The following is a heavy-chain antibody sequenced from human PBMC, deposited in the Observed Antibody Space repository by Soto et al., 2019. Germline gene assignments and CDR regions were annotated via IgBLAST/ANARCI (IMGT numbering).Heavy chain of an antibody. D-gene: IGHD6-13*01. J-gene: IGHJ4*02. CDR2: INPSDGGT. V-gene: IGHV1-46*01. CDR1: GYTFTKFY. CDR3: VREPYSGSQVIDY. Sequence: QVQLVQSGAEVTQPGASVQVSCKASGYTFTKFYMMWVRQAPGQGLEWMGMINPSDGGTRYAQKFQDRVTMTRDTSTSTVYMDLSSLRSEDTATYYCVREPYSGSQVIDYWGQGTLVIVYS.